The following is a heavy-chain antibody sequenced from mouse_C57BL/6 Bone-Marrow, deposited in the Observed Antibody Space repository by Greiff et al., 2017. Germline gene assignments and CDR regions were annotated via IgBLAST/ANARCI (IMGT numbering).Heavy chain of an antibody. V-gene: IGHV5-15*01. J-gene: IGHJ4*01. CDR1: GFTFSDYG. Sequence: EVQGVESGGGLVQPGGSLKLSCAASGFTFSDYGMAWVRQAPRKGPEWVAFISNLAYSIYYADTVTGRFTISRENAKNTLYLEMSSLRSEDTAMYYCARPSNWDNAMDYWGQGTSVTVSS. D-gene: IGHD4-1*01. CDR2: ISNLAYSI. CDR3: ARPSNWDNAMDY.